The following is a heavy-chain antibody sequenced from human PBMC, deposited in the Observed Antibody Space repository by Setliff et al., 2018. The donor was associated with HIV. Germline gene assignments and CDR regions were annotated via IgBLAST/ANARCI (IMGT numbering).Heavy chain of an antibody. CDR3: ARRGIAAAGSDS. CDR1: GGSFSGYC. D-gene: IGHD6-13*01. J-gene: IGHJ4*02. V-gene: IGHV4-34*01. CDR2: IQHSGRI. Sequence: PSETLSLTCAVYGGSFSGYCWSWIRQPPGKGLEWIGEIQHSGRINYNPSLRSRVTISVDTSKNQFSLKLSSVTAADTAVYYCARRGIAAAGSDSWGQGTLVTVSS.